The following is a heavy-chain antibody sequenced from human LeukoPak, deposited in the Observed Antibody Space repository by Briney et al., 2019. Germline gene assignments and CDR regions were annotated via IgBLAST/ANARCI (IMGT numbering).Heavy chain of an antibody. V-gene: IGHV4-59*01. Sequence: PSETLSLTCTVSGGSISSYYWSWIRQPPGKGLEWIGYIYYSGGTNYNPSLKSRVTISVDTSKNQFSLKLSSVTAADTAVYYCARDSGSWNYRYAFDIWRQGTMVTVSS. D-gene: IGHD6-13*01. CDR1: GGSISSYY. CDR3: ARDSGSWNYRYAFDI. CDR2: IYYSGGT. J-gene: IGHJ3*02.